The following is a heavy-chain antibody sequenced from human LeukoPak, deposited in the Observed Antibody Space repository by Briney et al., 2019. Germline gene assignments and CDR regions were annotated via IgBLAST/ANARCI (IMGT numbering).Heavy chain of an antibody. D-gene: IGHD6-13*01. CDR2: ISSNGGST. CDR3: VKDKELQHLFDY. J-gene: IGHJ4*02. CDR1: GFTFSSFW. V-gene: IGHV3-64D*06. Sequence: PGGSLRLSCVVSGFTFSSFWMSWVRQAPGKGLEYVSAISSNGGSTYYADSVKGRFTISRDNSKNTLYLQMSSLRAEDTAVYYCVKDKELQHLFDYWGQGTLVTVSS.